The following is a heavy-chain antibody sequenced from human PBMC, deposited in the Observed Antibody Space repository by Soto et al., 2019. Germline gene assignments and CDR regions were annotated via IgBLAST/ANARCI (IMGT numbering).Heavy chain of an antibody. J-gene: IGHJ5*02. CDR3: ARDQTRITIFGVVIKGWFDP. D-gene: IGHD3-3*01. CDR1: GYTFTSYG. Sequence: ASVKVSCKASGYTFTSYGISWVRQAPGQGLEWMGWISAYNGNTNYAQKLQGRVTMTTDTSTSTAYMELRSLRSDDTAVYYCARDQTRITIFGVVIKGWFDPWGQGTLVTVSS. CDR2: ISAYNGNT. V-gene: IGHV1-18*01.